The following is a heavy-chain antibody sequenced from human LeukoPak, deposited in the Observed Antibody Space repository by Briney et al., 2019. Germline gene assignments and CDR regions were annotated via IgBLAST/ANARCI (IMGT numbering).Heavy chain of an antibody. CDR2: INHSGST. J-gene: IGHJ6*03. D-gene: IGHD3-22*01. Sequence: SETLSLTCTVSGGSISSGSYYWGWIRQPPGKGLEWIGEINHSGSTNYNPSLKSRVTISVDTSKNQFSLKLNSVTAADTAVYYCARGYDSSGYVYYYYYMDVWGKGTTVTVSS. CDR3: ARGYDSSGYVYYYYYMDV. V-gene: IGHV4-39*07. CDR1: GGSISSGSYY.